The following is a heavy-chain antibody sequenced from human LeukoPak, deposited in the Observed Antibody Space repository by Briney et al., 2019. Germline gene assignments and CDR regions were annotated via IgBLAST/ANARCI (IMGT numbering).Heavy chain of an antibody. J-gene: IGHJ6*02. V-gene: IGHV1-2*02. Sequence: GASVKVSCKASGYTFTGYYMHWVRQAPGQGLGWMGWINPNSGGTNYAQKFQGRVTMTRDTSISTAYMELSRLRSDDTAVYYCAREISSSRSNGMDVWGQGTTVTVSS. CDR2: INPNSGGT. D-gene: IGHD6-13*01. CDR3: AREISSSRSNGMDV. CDR1: GYTFTGYY.